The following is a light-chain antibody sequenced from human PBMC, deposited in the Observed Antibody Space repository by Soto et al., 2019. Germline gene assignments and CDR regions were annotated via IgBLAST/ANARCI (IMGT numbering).Light chain of an antibody. Sequence: EIVLTESPGTLSFSPGEIAXXXXXXSQSVSSSYLAWYQQKPGQAPRLLIYGASSRATGIPDRFSGSGSGTDFTLTISRLEPEDFAVYYCQQYGSSPLPFGHVSNVDVK. CDR3: QQYGSSPLP. J-gene: IGKJ3*01. CDR2: GAS. CDR1: QSVSSSY. V-gene: IGKV3-20*01.